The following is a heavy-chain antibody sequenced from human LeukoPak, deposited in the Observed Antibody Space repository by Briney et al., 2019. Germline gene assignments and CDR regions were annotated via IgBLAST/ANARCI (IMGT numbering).Heavy chain of an antibody. J-gene: IGHJ6*03. D-gene: IGHD3-22*01. CDR1: GGTFSSYA. CDR2: IIPIFGTA. Sequence: GSSVKVSCKASGGTFSSYAISWVRQAPGQGLEWMGRIIPIFGTANYAQKFQGRVTITTDEPTSTAYMALSSLRSEDTAVYYCARDRPYYYDSSGYYYRSDYYYYYMDVWGKGTTVTVSS. V-gene: IGHV1-69*05. CDR3: ARDRPYYYDSSGYYYRSDYYYYYMDV.